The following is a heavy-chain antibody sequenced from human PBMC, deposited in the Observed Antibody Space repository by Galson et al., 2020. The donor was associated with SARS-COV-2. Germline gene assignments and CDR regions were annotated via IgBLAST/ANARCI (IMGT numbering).Heavy chain of an antibody. D-gene: IGHD6-6*01. Sequence: SQTISLTCTVSGGSISSSSYYWGWIRQPPGKGLEWIGSIYYSGSTYYNPSLKSRVTISVDTSKNQFYLKLSSVTAADTAVYYCARDLYSSSSRFDPWGQGTLVTVSS. CDR2: IYYSGST. J-gene: IGHJ5*02. CDR1: GGSISSSSYY. V-gene: IGHV4-39*07. CDR3: ARDLYSSSSRFDP.